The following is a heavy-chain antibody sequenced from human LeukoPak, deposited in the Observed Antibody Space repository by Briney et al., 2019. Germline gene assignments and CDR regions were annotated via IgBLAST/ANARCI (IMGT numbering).Heavy chain of an antibody. Sequence: PGGSLRLSCAASGFTFSSYEMNWVRQAPGKGLEWVSAISGSGGSTYYADSVKGRFTISRDNSKNTLYLQMNSLRAEDTAVYYCAKVLVFWGYFDYWGQGTLVTVSS. CDR3: AKVLVFWGYFDY. J-gene: IGHJ4*02. CDR1: GFTFSSYE. CDR2: ISGSGGST. D-gene: IGHD3-16*01. V-gene: IGHV3-23*01.